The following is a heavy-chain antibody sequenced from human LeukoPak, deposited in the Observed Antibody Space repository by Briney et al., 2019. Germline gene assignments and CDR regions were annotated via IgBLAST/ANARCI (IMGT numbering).Heavy chain of an antibody. Sequence: GASVKVSCKASGYTFTSYYMHWVRQAPGQRLEWMGWISAGNGNTKYSQNFQGRVTFISNTSATTAFMELSSLRSEDAAVYHCARDSGSGNNDYWGQGTLVTVSS. D-gene: IGHD1-26*01. V-gene: IGHV1-3*01. CDR1: GYTFTSYY. CDR3: ARDSGSGNNDY. CDR2: ISAGNGNT. J-gene: IGHJ4*02.